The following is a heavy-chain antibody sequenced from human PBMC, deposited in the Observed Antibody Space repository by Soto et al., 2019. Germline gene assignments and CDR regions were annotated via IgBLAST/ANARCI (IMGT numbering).Heavy chain of an antibody. V-gene: IGHV3-48*02. Sequence: VGSLRLSCAASGFTFSTYSMNWVRQAPGKGLEWVSYISSSSSAIYSADSVKGRFTISRDNAKNSLYLQMNSLRDEDTAVYYCARVSYCGDDCYHDAFDIWGQGTMVTVSS. D-gene: IGHD2-21*02. CDR2: ISSSSSAI. CDR1: GFTFSTYS. J-gene: IGHJ3*02. CDR3: ARVSYCGDDCYHDAFDI.